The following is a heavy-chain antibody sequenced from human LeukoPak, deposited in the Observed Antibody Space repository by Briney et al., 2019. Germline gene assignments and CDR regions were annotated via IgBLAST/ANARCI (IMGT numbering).Heavy chain of an antibody. Sequence: SETLSLTCTVSGGSISSYFYIWVRQPPGKGLEWIGYIYYSGNTNSNPSLKSRVTISLDTSKNQFSLKLSSVTAADTAVYYCARAVEMATNFDYWGQGTLVTVSS. D-gene: IGHD5-24*01. J-gene: IGHJ4*02. CDR3: ARAVEMATNFDY. V-gene: IGHV4-59*01. CDR1: GGSISSYF. CDR2: IYYSGNT.